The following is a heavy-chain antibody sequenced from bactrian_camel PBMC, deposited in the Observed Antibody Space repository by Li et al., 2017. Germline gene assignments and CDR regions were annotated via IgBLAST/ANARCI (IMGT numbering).Heavy chain of an antibody. Sequence: HVQLVESGGGSVQVGGSLRLSCVASGDTIGRYCMGWFRQVPDKEREVVAAIDGGGSTSYADSVKGRFTISKDNAKNTLYLQLNSLKAEDTAMYYCTKRISVYGGNWRQNYWGQGTQVTVS. D-gene: IGHD6*01. CDR2: IDGGGST. CDR1: GDTIGRYC. V-gene: IGHV3S55*01. J-gene: IGHJ4*01. CDR3: TKRISVYGGNWRQNY.